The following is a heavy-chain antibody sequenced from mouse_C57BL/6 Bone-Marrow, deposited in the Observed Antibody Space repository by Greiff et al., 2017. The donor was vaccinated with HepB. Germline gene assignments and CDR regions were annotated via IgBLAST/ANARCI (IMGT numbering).Heavy chain of an antibody. V-gene: IGHV5-17*01. CDR2: ISSGSSTI. J-gene: IGHJ2*01. CDR1: GFTFSDYG. D-gene: IGHD2-2*01. Sequence: DVMLVESGGGLVKPGGSLKLSCAASGFTFSDYGMHWVRQAPEKGLEWVAYISSGSSTIYYADTVKGRFTISRDNAKNTLFLQMTSLRSEDTAMYYCARLTMVTKDYFDYWGQGTTLTVSS. CDR3: ARLTMVTKDYFDY.